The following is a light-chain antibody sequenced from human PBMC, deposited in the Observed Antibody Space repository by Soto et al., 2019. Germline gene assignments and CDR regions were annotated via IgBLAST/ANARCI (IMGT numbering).Light chain of an antibody. V-gene: IGKV1-5*03. CDR2: KAS. CDR3: QQYNTYPLT. J-gene: IGKJ4*01. Sequence: DIQMTQSPSTLSASVGDRVTITGRASKSIIPCLAWYQQKPGKAPKLLIDKASSLESGVPSRFSGSGSGTEFTLTISSLQPDDFATYYCQQYNTYPLTFGGGTTVEIK. CDR1: KSIIPC.